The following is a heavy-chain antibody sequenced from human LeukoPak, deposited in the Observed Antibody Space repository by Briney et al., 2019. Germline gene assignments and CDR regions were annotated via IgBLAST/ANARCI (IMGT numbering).Heavy chain of an antibody. Sequence: SVKVSCKASGGTFSSYAISWVRQAPGQGLEWMGGIIPIFGTANYAQKFQGRVTIPADESTSTAYMELSSLRSEDTAVYYCARRVATWYYFDYWGQGTLVNVSS. D-gene: IGHD5-12*01. V-gene: IGHV1-69*13. CDR2: IIPIFGTA. J-gene: IGHJ4*02. CDR3: ARRVATWYYFDY. CDR1: GGTFSSYA.